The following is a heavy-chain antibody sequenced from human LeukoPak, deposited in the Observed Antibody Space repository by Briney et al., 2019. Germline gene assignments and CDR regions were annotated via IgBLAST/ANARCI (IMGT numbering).Heavy chain of an antibody. Sequence: GGSLRLSCAAAGFTFSDYYMSWIRQAPRKGRHWVSYISSSGSTIYYADSVKGRFTISRDNAKNSLYLQMNSLRAEDTAVYYCARDTFYYDSSGYDYWGQGTLVTVSS. V-gene: IGHV3-11*01. CDR2: ISSSGSTI. CDR1: GFTFSDYY. J-gene: IGHJ4*02. D-gene: IGHD3-22*01. CDR3: ARDTFYYDSSGYDY.